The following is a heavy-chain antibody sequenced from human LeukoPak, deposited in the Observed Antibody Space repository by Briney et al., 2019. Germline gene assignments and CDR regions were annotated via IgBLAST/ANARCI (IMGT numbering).Heavy chain of an antibody. Sequence: GASVKVSCKVSGYTLTELSTHWVRQAPGKGLEWMGGFDPEDGETIYAQKFQGRVTMTEDTSTDTAYMELSSLRSEDTAVYYCATDQAYDSSGYWDYWGQGTLVTVSS. CDR2: FDPEDGET. D-gene: IGHD3-22*01. CDR3: ATDQAYDSSGYWDY. CDR1: GYTLTELS. V-gene: IGHV1-24*01. J-gene: IGHJ4*02.